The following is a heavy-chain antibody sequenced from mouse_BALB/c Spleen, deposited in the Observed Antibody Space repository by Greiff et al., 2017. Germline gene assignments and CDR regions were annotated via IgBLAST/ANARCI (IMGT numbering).Heavy chain of an antibody. Sequence: QVQLQQPGAELVKPGASVKMSCKASGYTFTSYYMHWVKQTPGQGLEWIGAIYPGNGDTYYNQKFKGKATLTADKSSSTAYMQLSSLTSEDSAVYCCAREVGRSYFDYWGQGTTLTVSS. CDR3: AREVGRSYFDY. J-gene: IGHJ2*01. V-gene: IGHV1-12*01. D-gene: IGHD1-1*01. CDR2: IYPGNGDT. CDR1: GYTFTSYY.